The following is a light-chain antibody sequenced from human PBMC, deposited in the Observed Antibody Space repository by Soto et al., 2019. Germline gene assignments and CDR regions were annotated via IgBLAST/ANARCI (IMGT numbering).Light chain of an antibody. V-gene: IGLV2-23*03. Sequence: QSALTQPASVSGSPGPSITSSCTGTSSDVGNYNLVSWYQQFPGKAPKLIIYEGSRRPSGVSNRVSGSKSGNTASLTISGLQAEDEADYYCCPYAGSFTLDVFGGGTQLTVL. J-gene: IGLJ2*01. CDR2: EGS. CDR1: SSDVGNYNL. CDR3: CPYAGSFTLDV.